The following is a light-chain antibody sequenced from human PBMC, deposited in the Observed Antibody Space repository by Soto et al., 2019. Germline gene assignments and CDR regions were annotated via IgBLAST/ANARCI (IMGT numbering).Light chain of an antibody. Sequence: QSVLTQPASVSGSPGQSITISCTGTSSDVGSYNLVSWYQQHPGKAPKLMIYEGSKRPSGVSNRFSGSKSSNTASLTISGRQAEDEADYYCCSYAGSSTLVFGGGTKVTVL. CDR1: SSDVGSYNL. CDR2: EGS. V-gene: IGLV2-23*01. CDR3: CSYAGSSTLV. J-gene: IGLJ2*01.